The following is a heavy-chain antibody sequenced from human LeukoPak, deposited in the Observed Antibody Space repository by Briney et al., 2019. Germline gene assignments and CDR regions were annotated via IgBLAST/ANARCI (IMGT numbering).Heavy chain of an antibody. CDR2: FRGSGALP. J-gene: IGHJ4*02. D-gene: IGHD6-19*01. CDR3: AKVSWYDSGGDSDY. CDR1: GFTFSSYD. V-gene: IGHV3-23*01. Sequence: GRSLRLSCAVSGFTFSSYDMSWVRQAPGEVLEWVSAFRGSGALPLYAASVKGRFTISRHTSNNTLYLQMNSLRAEDTAVYYCAKVSWYDSGGDSDYWGQGTLVTVSS.